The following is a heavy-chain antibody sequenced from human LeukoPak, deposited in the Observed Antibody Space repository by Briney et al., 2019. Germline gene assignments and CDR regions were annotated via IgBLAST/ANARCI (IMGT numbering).Heavy chain of an antibody. CDR1: GYSSTSYW. CDR3: ARGVTGTVPRFDP. J-gene: IGHJ5*02. Sequence: GESLKISCKGSGYSSTSYWIGWVRQMPGKGLEWMGIIYPGDSDIRYSPSFQGQVTISADKSISTAYLQWSGLKASHTAMYYCARGVTGTVPRFDPWGQGTLLTVSS. D-gene: IGHD1-20*01. V-gene: IGHV5-51*01. CDR2: IYPGDSDI.